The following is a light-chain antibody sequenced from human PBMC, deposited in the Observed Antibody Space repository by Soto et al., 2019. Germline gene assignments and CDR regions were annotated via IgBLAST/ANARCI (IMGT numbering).Light chain of an antibody. CDR2: QDS. CDR1: KLGDKY. Sequence: SYELTQPPSVSVSPGQIASITCSGDKLGDKYACWYQQKPGQSPVLVIYQDSKRPSGIPERFSGSNSGNTATLTISGTQAMDEADYYCQAWDSSRVVFGGGTKLTVL. CDR3: QAWDSSRVV. J-gene: IGLJ2*01. V-gene: IGLV3-1*01.